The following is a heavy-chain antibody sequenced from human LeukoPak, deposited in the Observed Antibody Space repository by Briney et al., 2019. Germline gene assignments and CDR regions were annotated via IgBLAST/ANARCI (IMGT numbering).Heavy chain of an antibody. CDR1: GFTFSGYA. CDR2: ISYDGSNE. Sequence: GGSLRLSCAASGFTFSGYAMHWVRQAPGKGLEWVAVISYDGSNEYYADSVKGRFTISRDNSKNTLYLQMNSLRAEDTAVYYCARDTYDILTGYYKWAFDIWGQGTMVTVSS. V-gene: IGHV3-30-3*01. D-gene: IGHD3-9*01. CDR3: ARDTYDILTGYYKWAFDI. J-gene: IGHJ3*02.